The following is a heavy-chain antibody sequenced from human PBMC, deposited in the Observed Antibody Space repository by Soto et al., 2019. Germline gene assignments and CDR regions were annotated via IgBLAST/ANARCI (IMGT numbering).Heavy chain of an antibody. J-gene: IGHJ4*02. D-gene: IGHD3-10*01. CDR3: VRIKEFIDFADLDY. Sequence: EVQLVESGGGLVQPGRSLGLSCRASGFNFAHYAMSWFRQAPGKGLEWVGCIRSKAYGGTAEYAASVKGRFTISRDYSEGVTYLQMNSLKTEDTAVYYCVRIKEFIDFADLDYWGQGTLVTVSS. CDR2: IRSKAYGGTA. V-gene: IGHV3-49*03. CDR1: GFNFAHYA.